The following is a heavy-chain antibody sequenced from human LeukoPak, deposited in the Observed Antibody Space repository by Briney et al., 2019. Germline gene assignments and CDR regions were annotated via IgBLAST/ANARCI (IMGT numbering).Heavy chain of an antibody. CDR2: IWYDGSNK. D-gene: IGHD4-11*01. Sequence: GGSLRLSCAASGFTFSSYGMHWVRQAPGKGLEWVAVIWYDGSNKYYADSVKGRFTISRDNSKNTLYLQMNSLRAKDTAVYYCAKDMGKMTTPGGWFDPWGQGTLVTVSS. CDR1: GFTFSSYG. V-gene: IGHV3-33*06. CDR3: AKDMGKMTTPGGWFDP. J-gene: IGHJ5*02.